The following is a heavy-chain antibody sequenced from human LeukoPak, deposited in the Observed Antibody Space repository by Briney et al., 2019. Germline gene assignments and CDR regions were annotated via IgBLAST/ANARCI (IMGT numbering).Heavy chain of an antibody. CDR1: GYTFTGYF. Sequence: ASVKVYCKASGYTFTGYFMHWVRQAPGQGLEWMGWINPNSGGTNYAQKFQGRVTMTRDTSISTAYMELSRLRSDDTAVYYCARGSDLEWLLYYFDYWGQGTLVTVSS. J-gene: IGHJ4*02. CDR2: INPNSGGT. V-gene: IGHV1-2*02. CDR3: ARGSDLEWLLYYFDY. D-gene: IGHD3-3*01.